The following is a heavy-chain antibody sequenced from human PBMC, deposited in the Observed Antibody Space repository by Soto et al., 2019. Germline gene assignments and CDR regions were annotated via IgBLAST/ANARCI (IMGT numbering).Heavy chain of an antibody. CDR3: VEGWNDF. Sequence: EVQVVESGGELVEPAGSLRLSCVTSGFRFSSAWMSWVRQAPGKGLEWVARIKSTKDGGARDYAAPVNGRFSISRDDSKSTVCLQMNGLRVEDTALYYCVEGWNDFWGQGTLVTVSS. CDR2: IKSTKDGGAR. CDR1: GFRFSSAW. J-gene: IGHJ4*02. D-gene: IGHD1-1*01. V-gene: IGHV3-15*01.